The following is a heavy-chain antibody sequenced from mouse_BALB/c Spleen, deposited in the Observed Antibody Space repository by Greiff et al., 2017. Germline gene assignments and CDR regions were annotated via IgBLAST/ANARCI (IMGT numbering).Heavy chain of an antibody. J-gene: IGHJ4*01. V-gene: IGHV1-9*01. CDR3: ARPYSAMDY. CDR1: GYTFSSYW. Sequence: QVQLQQSGAELMKPGASVKISCKATGYTFSSYWIEWVKQRPGHGLEWIGEILPGSGSTNYTEKFKGKVTFTADTSSNTAYMQLSSLTSEDSAVYYCARPYSAMDYWGQGTSVTVSS. CDR2: ILPGSGST.